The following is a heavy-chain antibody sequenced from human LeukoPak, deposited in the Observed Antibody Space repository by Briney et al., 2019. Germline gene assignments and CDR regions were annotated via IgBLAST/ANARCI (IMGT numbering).Heavy chain of an antibody. CDR1: GFTFSSYA. Sequence: GGSLRLSCTASGFTFSSYAMSWVRQAPGKGLEWVSSISASGGSTFYADSVKGRFTISRDNAKNSLYLQMNSLRAEDTAVYYCARARVPGELNYWGQGTLVTVS. J-gene: IGHJ4*02. CDR3: ARARVPGELNY. D-gene: IGHD3-10*01. V-gene: IGHV3-23*01. CDR2: ISASGGST.